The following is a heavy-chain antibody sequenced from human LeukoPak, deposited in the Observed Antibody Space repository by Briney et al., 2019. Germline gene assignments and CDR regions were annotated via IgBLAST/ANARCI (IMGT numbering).Heavy chain of an antibody. V-gene: IGHV1-69*13. CDR3: ARGITMVRGVIPPNLDY. D-gene: IGHD3-10*01. J-gene: IGHJ4*02. Sequence: SVKVSCKASGGTFSSYAISWVRQAPGQGLEWMGGIIPIFGTANYAQKFQGRVTITADESTSTAHMELSSLRSEDTAVYYCARGITMVRGVIPPNLDYWGQGTLVTVSS. CDR1: GGTFSSYA. CDR2: IIPIFGTA.